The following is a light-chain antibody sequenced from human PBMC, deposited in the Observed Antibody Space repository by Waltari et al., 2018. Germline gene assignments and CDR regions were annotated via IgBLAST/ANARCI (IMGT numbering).Light chain of an antibody. CDR3: QQYYATPRT. V-gene: IGKV4-1*01. J-gene: IGKJ1*01. CDR2: WAS. Sequence: DIVMTQSPDSLAVSLGARATINCKSSQSVFYSSNKRNYFGWYQYKAGQPPKLLIYWASTRESGVPDRFSGSGSGTDFTLTISNLQAEDVAVYYCQQYYATPRTFGQGTKVAIK. CDR1: QSVFYSSNKRNY.